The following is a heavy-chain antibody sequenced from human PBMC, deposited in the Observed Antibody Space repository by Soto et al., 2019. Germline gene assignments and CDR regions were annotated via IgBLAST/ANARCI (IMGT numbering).Heavy chain of an antibody. Sequence: ASVKVSCKASGYTFTSYAMHWVRQAPGQRREWMGWINAGNGNTKYSQKFQSRVTITRETSASTAYMELRSVRSEDTGLYYCASSYGGKRLYYLDYWGQGTLVTVSS. V-gene: IGHV1-3*01. CDR2: INAGNGNT. J-gene: IGHJ4*02. D-gene: IGHD2-15*01. CDR1: GYTFTSYA. CDR3: ASSYGGKRLYYLDY.